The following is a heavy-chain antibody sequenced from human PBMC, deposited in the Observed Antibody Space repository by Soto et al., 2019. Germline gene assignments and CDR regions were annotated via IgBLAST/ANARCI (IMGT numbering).Heavy chain of an antibody. Sequence: EVQLVESGGGLVQPGGSLRLSCAVSAFTFSSYWLHWVRQAPGKGLVWVSSISTDASSTSYADPVKGRFTISRDNAKNTLYLQMNSVRAEDTDVYYCTRLPNKSPQNWGQGTLVIVSP. CDR2: ISTDASST. V-gene: IGHV3-74*01. CDR1: AFTFSSYW. CDR3: TRLPNKSPQN. J-gene: IGHJ1*01.